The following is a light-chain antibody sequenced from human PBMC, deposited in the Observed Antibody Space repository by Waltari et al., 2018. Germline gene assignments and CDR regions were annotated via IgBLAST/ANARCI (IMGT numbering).Light chain of an antibody. V-gene: IGKV1-6*01. CDR1: QGVRND. J-gene: IGKJ2*01. CDR3: LQDYNYPPA. Sequence: AIQMTQSPSSLSASVGDRVTITCRASQGVRNDLGWFQQKPGKAPRLLIYAASSLQSGVPSRFSGSGSGTDFTLTISSLQPQDFATYYCLQDYNYPPAFGQGTKLEI. CDR2: AAS.